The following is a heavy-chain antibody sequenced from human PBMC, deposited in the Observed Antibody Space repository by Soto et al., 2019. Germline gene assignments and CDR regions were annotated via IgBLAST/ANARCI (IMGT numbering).Heavy chain of an antibody. D-gene: IGHD3-22*01. J-gene: IGHJ4*02. V-gene: IGHV3-33*01. CDR3: XXXXXXXXXDXCSRXXFDY. CDR2: IWYDGSNK. Sequence: CAASGFTFSSFGMHGVRQAPGKGLEWVAVIWYDGSNKYYADSVKGRFTISRDNSKNTLYLQMNSLRAEDTAVDEXXXXXXXXXXDXCSRXXFDYWGQGT. CDR1: GFTFSSFG.